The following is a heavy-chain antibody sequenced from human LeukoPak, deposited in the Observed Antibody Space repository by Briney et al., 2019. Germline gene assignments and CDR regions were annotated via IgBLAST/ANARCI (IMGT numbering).Heavy chain of an antibody. CDR1: GGSISSYY. CDR2: IYYSGST. CDR3: AREPAVADYGMDV. J-gene: IGHJ6*02. D-gene: IGHD6-19*01. Sequence: SETLSLTCIVSGGSISSYYWSWIRQPPGKGLEWIGYIYYSGSTNYNPSLKSRVTISVDTSKNQFSLKLSSVTAADTAVYYCAREPAVADYGMDVWGQGTTVTVSS. V-gene: IGHV4-59*01.